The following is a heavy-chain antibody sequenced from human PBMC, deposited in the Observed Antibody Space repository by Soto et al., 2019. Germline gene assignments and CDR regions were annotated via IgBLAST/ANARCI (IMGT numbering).Heavy chain of an antibody. CDR3: ARDIAVTRGGYFDY. Sequence: QVQLVESGGGVVQPGRSLRLSCAASGFTFSSYAMHWVRQAPGKGLEWVAVISYDGSNKYYADSVKGRFTISRDNSKNTLYLQMNSLRAEDTAVYYCARDIAVTRGGYFDYWGQGTLVTVSS. D-gene: IGHD6-19*01. CDR2: ISYDGSNK. J-gene: IGHJ4*02. CDR1: GFTFSSYA. V-gene: IGHV3-30-3*01.